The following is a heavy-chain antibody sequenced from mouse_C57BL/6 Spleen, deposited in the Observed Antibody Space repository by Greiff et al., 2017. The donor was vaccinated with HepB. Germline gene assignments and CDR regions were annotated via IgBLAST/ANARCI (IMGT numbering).Heavy chain of an antibody. CDR1: GYTFTDYN. CDR3: ARGVEWECYFDY. V-gene: IGHV1-22*01. J-gene: IGHJ2*01. Sequence: EVQLQQSGPELVKPGASVKMSCKASGYTFTDYNMHWVKQSHGKSLEWIGYINPNNGGTSYNQKFKGKATLTVNKSSSTAYMELRSLTSEDSAVYYCARGVEWECYFDYWGQGTTLTVSA. D-gene: IGHD1-1*01. CDR2: INPNNGGT.